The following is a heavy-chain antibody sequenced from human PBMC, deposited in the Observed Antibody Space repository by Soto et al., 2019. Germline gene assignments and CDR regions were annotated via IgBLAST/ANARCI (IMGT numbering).Heavy chain of an antibody. Sequence: PGGSLRLSCAASGFTFSGSAMHWVRQASGKGLEWVGRIRSKANSYATAYAASVKGRFTISRDDSKNTAYLQMNSLKTEDTAVYYCTRLWFGEPYYYYYGMDVWGQGTTVTVSS. J-gene: IGHJ6*02. V-gene: IGHV3-73*01. CDR1: GFTFSGSA. CDR2: IRSKANSYAT. CDR3: TRLWFGEPYYYYYGMDV. D-gene: IGHD3-10*01.